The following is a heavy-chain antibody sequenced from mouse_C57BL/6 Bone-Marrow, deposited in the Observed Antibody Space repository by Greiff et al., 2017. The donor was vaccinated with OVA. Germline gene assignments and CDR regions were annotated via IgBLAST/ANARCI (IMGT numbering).Heavy chain of an antibody. CDR1: GYTFTSYW. V-gene: IGHV1-64*01. CDR3: ARSGGWLLQGFAD. D-gene: IGHD2-3*01. CDR2: IHPNSGST. Sequence: QVQLQQPGAELVKPGASVKLSCKASGYTFTSYWMHWVKQRPGQGLEWIGMIHPNSGSTNYNEKFKSKATLTVDKSSSTAYMQLSSLTSEDSAVYYCARSGGWLLQGFADWGQGTLVTVSA. J-gene: IGHJ3*01.